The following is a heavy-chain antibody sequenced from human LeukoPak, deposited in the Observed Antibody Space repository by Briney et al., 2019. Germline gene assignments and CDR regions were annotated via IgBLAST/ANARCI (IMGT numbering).Heavy chain of an antibody. J-gene: IGHJ4*02. V-gene: IGHV3-53*01. Sequence: GGSLRLSCAASGFIVSHNYVTWVRQAPGKGLEWISVIYIDGTTYYADSVKGRFTISRDQANNTLYLQMNTLRDEDTAVYYCARGPRYSFYWGQGTPVSVSS. CDR1: GFIVSHNY. CDR3: ARGPRYSFY. CDR2: IYIDGTT. D-gene: IGHD6-13*01.